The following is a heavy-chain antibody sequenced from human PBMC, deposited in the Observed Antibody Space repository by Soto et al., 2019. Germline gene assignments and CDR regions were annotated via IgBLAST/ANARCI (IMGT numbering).Heavy chain of an antibody. CDR2: INGDGSTA. Sequence: EVLLVESGGGLVQPGGSLRLSCAASGFNFNFYWMHWVRQAPGKGLMWVSRINGDGSTADYADSVKGRFTISRDNAKNTLFLQMDSLRVEDTAVYYCVRDSPTNLEDADTVASWFDPWGQGTLVTVSS. J-gene: IGHJ5*02. CDR1: GFNFNFYW. V-gene: IGHV3-74*01. CDR3: VRDSPTNLEDADTVASWFDP. D-gene: IGHD5-12*01.